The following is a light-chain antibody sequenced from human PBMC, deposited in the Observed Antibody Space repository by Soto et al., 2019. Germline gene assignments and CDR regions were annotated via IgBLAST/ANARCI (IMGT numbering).Light chain of an antibody. Sequence: IVLTQSPATLSLSPGERATFSCRASQSVSSFLAWYQQKPGQAPRLLIFDVSNRATGIPARFTGSGSGTDFTLTISSLEPEDFAVYYYQQRAKWPLTFGGGTMMEIK. CDR2: DVS. V-gene: IGKV3-11*01. CDR3: QQRAKWPLT. CDR1: QSVSSF. J-gene: IGKJ4*01.